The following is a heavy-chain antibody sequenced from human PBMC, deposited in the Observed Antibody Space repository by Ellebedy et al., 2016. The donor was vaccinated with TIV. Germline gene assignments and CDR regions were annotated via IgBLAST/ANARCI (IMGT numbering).Heavy chain of an antibody. D-gene: IGHD1-26*01. CDR1: GFVFNKYS. V-gene: IGHV3-48*02. CDR3: ARGYLENSFDY. CDR2: ISGDSGTI. J-gene: IGHJ4*02. Sequence: GGSLRLXCAASGFVFNKYSMDWVRQAPGKGLEWVSFISGDSGTIYYADSVQGRFTISRDNATNSLYLQMNNLRDEDTAVYYCARGYLENSFDYWGQGTLITASS.